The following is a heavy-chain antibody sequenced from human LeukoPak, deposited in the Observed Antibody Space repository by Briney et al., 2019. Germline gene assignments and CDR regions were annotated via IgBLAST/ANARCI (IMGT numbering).Heavy chain of an antibody. CDR3: ARETLGILTGYPGPYYFDY. Sequence: SETLSLTCTVSGDSISGDYWSWIRQPAWKGLEWIGRIYTSGSTNYNPSLKSRVTMSVDTSKNQFSLKLSSVTAADTAVYYCARETLGILTGYPGPYYFDYWGQGTLVTVSS. D-gene: IGHD3-9*01. CDR1: GDSISGDY. CDR2: IYTSGST. V-gene: IGHV4-4*07. J-gene: IGHJ4*02.